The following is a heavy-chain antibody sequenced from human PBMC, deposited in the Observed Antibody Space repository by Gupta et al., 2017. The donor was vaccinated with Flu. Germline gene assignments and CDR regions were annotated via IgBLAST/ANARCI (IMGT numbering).Heavy chain of an antibody. J-gene: IGHJ4*02. CDR1: FTFGDYS. CDR3: ARDPYYFEY. D-gene: IGHD3-16*01. Sequence: FTFGDYSMSWFRQDPGKGLEWVGFIRSRAYGGTTEYAASVKGRFTISRDDSKGIAYLQMNSLETEDTAVYNCARDPYYFEYWGQGTLFTVSS. CDR2: IRSRAYGGTT. V-gene: IGHV3-49*03.